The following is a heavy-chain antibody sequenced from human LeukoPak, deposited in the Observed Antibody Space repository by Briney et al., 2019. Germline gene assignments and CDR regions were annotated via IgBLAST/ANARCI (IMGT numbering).Heavy chain of an antibody. CDR3: ARDAGYCSAGSCYHDYFDY. CDR1: GASINDYY. J-gene: IGHJ4*02. D-gene: IGHD2-15*01. CDR2: IFYTGST. V-gene: IGHV4-59*01. Sequence: SETLSLTCTVSGASINDYYWTWIRQPPGRGLVWIGDIFYTGSTTYNPSLKSRVTISVDTSKNQFSLSLSSVTAADTAVYYCARDAGYCSAGSCYHDYFDYWGQGALVTVSS.